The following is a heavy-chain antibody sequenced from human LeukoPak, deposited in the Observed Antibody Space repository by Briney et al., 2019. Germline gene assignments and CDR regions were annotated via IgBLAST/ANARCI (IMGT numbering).Heavy chain of an antibody. CDR3: ARTTWDYYYMDV. D-gene: IGHD1-1*01. V-gene: IGHV4-59*01. CDR1: GGSISSYY. J-gene: IGHJ6*03. CDR2: LSYSGTT. Sequence: SETLSLTCTVSGGSISSYYWSWMRQSPGKGLEWIGYLSYSGTTNYKSSLKSRVTISVDTSKNQFSLKLSSVTAADTAMYYCARTTWDYYYMDVWGKGTTVTVSS.